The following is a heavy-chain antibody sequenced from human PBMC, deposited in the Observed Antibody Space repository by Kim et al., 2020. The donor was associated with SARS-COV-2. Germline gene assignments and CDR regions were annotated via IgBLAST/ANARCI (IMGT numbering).Heavy chain of an antibody. J-gene: IGHJ4*02. Sequence: THSLKSRVTISVDKSKNQFSLKLSSVTAADTAVYYCARHCPTTVTTWFDYWGQGSLVTVSS. V-gene: IGHV4-39*01. CDR3: ARHCPTTVTTWFDY. D-gene: IGHD4-17*01.